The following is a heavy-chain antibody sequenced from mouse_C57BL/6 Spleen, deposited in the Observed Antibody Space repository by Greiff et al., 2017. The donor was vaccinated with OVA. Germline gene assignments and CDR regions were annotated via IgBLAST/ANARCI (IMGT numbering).Heavy chain of an antibody. CDR3: ASGGTFDY. V-gene: IGHV3-6*01. Sequence: DVHLVESGPGLVKPSQSLSLTCSVTGYSITSGYYWNWIRQFPGNKLEWMGYISYDGSNNYNPSLKNRISITRDTSKNQFFLKLNSVTTEDTATYYCASGGTFDYWGQGTTLTVSS. CDR2: ISYDGSN. D-gene: IGHD3-3*01. CDR1: GYSITSGYY. J-gene: IGHJ2*01.